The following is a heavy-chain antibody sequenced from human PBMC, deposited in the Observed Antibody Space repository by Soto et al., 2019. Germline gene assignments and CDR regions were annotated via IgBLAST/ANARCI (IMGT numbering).Heavy chain of an antibody. CDR3: ARSKEVTIFGVVISYYFDY. V-gene: IGHV3-33*01. CDR1: GFTFSSYG. Sequence: GGSLRLSCAASGFTFSSYGMHWVRQAPGKGLEWVAVIWYDGSNKYYADSVKGRFTISRDNSKNTLYLQMNSLRAEDTAVYYCARSKEVTIFGVVISYYFDYWGQGTLVTVSS. D-gene: IGHD3-3*01. CDR2: IWYDGSNK. J-gene: IGHJ4*02.